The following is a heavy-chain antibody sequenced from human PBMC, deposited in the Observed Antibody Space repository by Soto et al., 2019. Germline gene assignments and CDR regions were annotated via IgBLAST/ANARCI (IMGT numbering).Heavy chain of an antibody. CDR2: IYYSGST. J-gene: IGHJ4*02. CDR1: GGSISSYY. D-gene: IGHD5-18*01. V-gene: IGHV4-59*08. Sequence: AETLSLTCTVSGGSISSYYWSWIRQPPGKGLEWIGYIYYSGSTYYNPSLKSRVTISVDTSKNQFSLKLSSVTAADTAVYYCARRVDTAMVSYFDYWGQGTLVTVSS. CDR3: ARRVDTAMVSYFDY.